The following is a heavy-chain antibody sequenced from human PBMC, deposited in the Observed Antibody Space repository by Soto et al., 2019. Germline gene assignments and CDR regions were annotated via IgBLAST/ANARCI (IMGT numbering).Heavy chain of an antibody. CDR3: ARHRQYYDTSGYQQRYFDY. J-gene: IGHJ4*02. CDR2: IYYSGTT. Sequence: SETLSLTCSVSGGSISSSPYYWGWIRQPPGKGLEWLGTIYYSGTTSYNPSLKSRVIISVDTSNNQLFLKLRSVTAVDTAVYYCARHRQYYDTSGYQQRYFDYWGQGTQGTLS. V-gene: IGHV4-39*01. CDR1: GGSISSSPYY. D-gene: IGHD3-22*01.